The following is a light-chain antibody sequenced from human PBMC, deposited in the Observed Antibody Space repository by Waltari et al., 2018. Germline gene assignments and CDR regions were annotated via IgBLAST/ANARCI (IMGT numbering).Light chain of an antibody. Sequence: DSQMSQSPSSLSAFVGDRFPSTGRESQDINTYLALYQQKPGKLPVLLIHSASTLQSGVPSRFSGSGSRPDFTLTLSALQPEDVATYFCQKWKSAPFTFGPGTKVDL. CDR2: SAS. CDR3: QKWKSAPFT. V-gene: IGKV1-27*01. CDR1: QDINTY. J-gene: IGKJ3*01.